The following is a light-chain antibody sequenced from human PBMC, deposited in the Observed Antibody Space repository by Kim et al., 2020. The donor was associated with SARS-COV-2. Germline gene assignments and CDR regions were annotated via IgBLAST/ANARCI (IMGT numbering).Light chain of an antibody. V-gene: IGLV3-9*01. CDR1: NIGSKN. Sequence: VALGQTARITCGGNNIGSKNVHWYQQKPGQAPVLVIYRDSNRPSGITERFSGSNSGNTATLTISRAQAGDEADYYCQVWDSSTVVFGGGTQLTVL. J-gene: IGLJ2*01. CDR2: RDS. CDR3: QVWDSSTVV.